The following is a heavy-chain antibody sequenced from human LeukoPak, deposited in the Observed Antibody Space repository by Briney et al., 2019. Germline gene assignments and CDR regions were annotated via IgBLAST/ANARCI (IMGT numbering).Heavy chain of an antibody. D-gene: IGHD3-22*01. CDR3: ARDTYYYDSSGYYRLDY. Sequence: SETLSLTCTVSGGSISSYYWSWIRQPAGKGLEWIGRIYTSGSTNYNPSLKSRVTMSVDTSKNQFSLKLSSVAAADTAVYYCARDTYYYDSSGYYRLDYWGQGTLVTVSS. J-gene: IGHJ4*02. V-gene: IGHV4-4*07. CDR2: IYTSGST. CDR1: GGSISSYY.